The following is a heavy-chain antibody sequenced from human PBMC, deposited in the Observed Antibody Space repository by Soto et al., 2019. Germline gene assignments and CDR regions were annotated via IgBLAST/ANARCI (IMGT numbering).Heavy chain of an antibody. V-gene: IGHV4-34*01. CDR3: AREPLYYDSSGPRPWYFDL. Sequence: QVQLQQWGAGLLKPSETLSLTCAVYGGSFSGYYWSWIRQPPGKGLEWIGEINHSGSTYYNPSLKSRVTISVDTSKNQFSLKLSSVTAADTAVYYCAREPLYYDSSGPRPWYFDLWGRGTLVTVSS. D-gene: IGHD3-22*01. CDR1: GGSFSGYY. CDR2: INHSGST. J-gene: IGHJ2*01.